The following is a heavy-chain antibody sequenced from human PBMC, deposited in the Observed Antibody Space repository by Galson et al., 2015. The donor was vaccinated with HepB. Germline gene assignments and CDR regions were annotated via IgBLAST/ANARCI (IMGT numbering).Heavy chain of an antibody. CDR3: ASYYITMIVGYAFDI. CDR1: GGTFSSYA. CDR2: IIPIFGTA. Sequence: SVKVSCKASGGTFSSYAISWVRQAPGQGLEWMGGIIPIFGTANYAQKFQGRVTITADKSTSTAYMELSSLRSEDTAVYYCASYYITMIVGYAFDIWGQGTMVTVSS. J-gene: IGHJ3*02. V-gene: IGHV1-69*06. D-gene: IGHD3-22*01.